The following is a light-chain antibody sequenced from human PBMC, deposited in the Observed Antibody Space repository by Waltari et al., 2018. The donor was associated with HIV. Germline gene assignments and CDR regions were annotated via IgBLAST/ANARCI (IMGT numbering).Light chain of an antibody. V-gene: IGKV2-28*01. Sequence: DIVLTQSPVSLPVTLGEGAPISCGSRQTLLKGNENKYLDWYLQRPGQPPQLLIYLGSNRASGVPDKFSGSGSGTNFTLKISKVEADDVGIYYCMQALQTPRTFGGGTKVEIK. J-gene: IGKJ4*01. CDR1: QTLLKGNENKY. CDR2: LGS. CDR3: MQALQTPRT.